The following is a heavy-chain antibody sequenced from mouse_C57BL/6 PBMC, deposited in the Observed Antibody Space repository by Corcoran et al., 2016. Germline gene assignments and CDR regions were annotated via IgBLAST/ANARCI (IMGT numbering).Heavy chain of an antibody. Sequence: DVQLQESGPGLVKPSQSLSLTCSVTGYSITSGYYWNWIRQFPGNKLEWMGYISYDGSNNYNPSLKNRISITRDTSKNQFFLKLNSVTTEDTATYYCARGGLGRGFAYWGQGTLVTVSA. CDR1: GYSITSGYY. CDR2: ISYDGSN. V-gene: IGHV3-6*01. D-gene: IGHD4-1*01. J-gene: IGHJ3*01. CDR3: ARGGLGRGFAY.